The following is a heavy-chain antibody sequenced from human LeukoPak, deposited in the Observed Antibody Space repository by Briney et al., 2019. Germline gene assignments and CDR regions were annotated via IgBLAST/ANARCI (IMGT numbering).Heavy chain of an antibody. CDR2: INTDTGNT. Sequence: ASVKVSCKASGYTFTTAGIHWVRQAPGRRLEWMGWINTDTGNTKFSQKFQDRVTITKDTSASIVYMELNSLRSEDTAVYYCARIPRNWFFDYWGQGTLVTVSS. V-gene: IGHV1-3*04. CDR3: ARIPRNWFFDY. D-gene: IGHD3-9*01. CDR1: GYTFTTAG. J-gene: IGHJ4*02.